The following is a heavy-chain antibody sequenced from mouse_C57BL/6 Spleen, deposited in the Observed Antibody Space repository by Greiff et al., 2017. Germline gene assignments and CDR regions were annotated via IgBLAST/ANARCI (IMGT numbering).Heavy chain of an antibody. CDR1: GYAFSSYW. Sequence: VKLLEPGAELVKPGASVKISCKASGYAFSSYWMNWVKQRPGQGLEWIGQIYPGGGGTNYNGKFKGKATLTADKSSSTAYMQLSSLTSEDSAVYFCARQGILPYYFDYWGQGTTLTVSS. D-gene: IGHD1-1*01. CDR3: ARQGILPYYFDY. V-gene: IGHV1-80*01. CDR2: IYPGGGGT. J-gene: IGHJ2*01.